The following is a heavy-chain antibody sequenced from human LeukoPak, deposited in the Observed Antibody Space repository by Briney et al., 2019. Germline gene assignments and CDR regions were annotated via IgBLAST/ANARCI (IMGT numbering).Heavy chain of an antibody. CDR3: ARTVSGYYFNA. J-gene: IGHJ5*02. V-gene: IGHV4-59*01. CDR2: VAYSGST. D-gene: IGHD5-12*01. Sequence: SETLSLTCTVSGGSISSNYWSWIRQPPGKGLEWIGYVAYSGSTNYNPSHKSRVTISLDTSKNQFSLKLCSVTAADTAVYYCARTVSGYYFNAWGPGTLVTVSS. CDR1: GGSISSNY.